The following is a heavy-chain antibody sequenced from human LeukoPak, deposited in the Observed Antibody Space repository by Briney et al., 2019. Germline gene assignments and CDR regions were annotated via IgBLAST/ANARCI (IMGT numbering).Heavy chain of an antibody. CDR3: ARPRENSGYYQYYFDY. D-gene: IGHD3-22*01. CDR1: GYTFTGYY. V-gene: IGHV1-2*02. Sequence: ASVKVSCKASGYTFTGYYMHWVRQAPGQGLEWMGWINPNSGNTDYAQKFQGRVTMTRSTSINTAYMELSSLGSEDTAVYYCARPRENSGYYQYYFDYWGQGTLVTVSS. CDR2: INPNSGNT. J-gene: IGHJ4*02.